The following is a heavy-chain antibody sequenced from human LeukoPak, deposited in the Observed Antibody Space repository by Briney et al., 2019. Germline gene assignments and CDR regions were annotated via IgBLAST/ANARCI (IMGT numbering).Heavy chain of an antibody. CDR2: INPNSGGT. Sequence: ASVKVSCKTSGYTFTGYYLFWVRQAPGQGLEWMGWINPNSGGTNYAQKFQGRVTMTRDTSLRTAYMELSRLTSDDTAVYYCVRLYDWGRLDYWGQGTLVTVSS. CDR3: VRLYDWGRLDY. CDR1: GYTFTGYY. V-gene: IGHV1-2*02. D-gene: IGHD3-9*01. J-gene: IGHJ4*02.